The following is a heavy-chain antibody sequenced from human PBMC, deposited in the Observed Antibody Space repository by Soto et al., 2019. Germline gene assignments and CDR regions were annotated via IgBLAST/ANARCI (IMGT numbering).Heavy chain of an antibody. CDR2: SYYSGRT. Sequence: PSETLSLTCTVSGGSVSSGSYYWGWIRQPPGKGLEWIGYSYYSGRTNYNPSLKSRGTISVDTSKNQFSLKLSSVTAADTAVYYCARDSDYGGIPYSFDYSGQGTLVTVSS. V-gene: IGHV4-61*01. D-gene: IGHD4-17*01. J-gene: IGHJ4*02. CDR3: ARDSDYGGIPYSFDY. CDR1: GGSVSSGSYY.